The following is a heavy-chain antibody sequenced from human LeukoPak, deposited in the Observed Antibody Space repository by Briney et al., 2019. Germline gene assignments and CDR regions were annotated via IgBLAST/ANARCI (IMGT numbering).Heavy chain of an antibody. CDR3: ARVGCSSTSCYEADDAFDI. CDR1: GGSISSGGYY. D-gene: IGHD2-2*01. V-gene: IGHV4-30-2*01. CDR2: IYHSGST. J-gene: IGHJ3*02. Sequence: PSETLSLTCTVSGGSISSGGYYWSWIRQPPGKGLEWIGYIYHSGSTYYNPSLKSRVTISVDRSKNQFSLKLSSVTAADTAVYYCARVGCSSTSCYEADDAFDIWGQGTMVTVSS.